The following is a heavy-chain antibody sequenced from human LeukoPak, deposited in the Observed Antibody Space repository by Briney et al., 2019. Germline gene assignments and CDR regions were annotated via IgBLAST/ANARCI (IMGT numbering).Heavy chain of an antibody. Sequence: GGSLRLSCAASGFTFSSYGMHWVRQAPGKGLEWVAVISYDGSNKYYADSVKGRFTISRDNSKNTLYLQMNRLRAEDTAVYYCAKALGQLIEGIDYWGQGTLVTVSS. V-gene: IGHV3-30*18. CDR2: ISYDGSNK. CDR1: GFTFSSYG. CDR3: AKALGQLIEGIDY. D-gene: IGHD6-6*01. J-gene: IGHJ4*02.